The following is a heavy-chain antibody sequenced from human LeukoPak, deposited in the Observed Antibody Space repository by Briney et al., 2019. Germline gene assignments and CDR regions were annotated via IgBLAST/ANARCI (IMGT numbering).Heavy chain of an antibody. Sequence: GGSLRLSCAASGFTFSSYAMTWVRQAPGKGLEWVSAISGSAGSTCYADSVKGRFTISRDNSKNTLYLQMNSLRAEDMAVYYCAKDGDYGCGSDYWGQGTLVTVSS. CDR3: AKDGDYGCGSDY. CDR2: ISGSAGST. D-gene: IGHD4-17*01. CDR1: GFTFSSYA. J-gene: IGHJ4*02. V-gene: IGHV3-23*01.